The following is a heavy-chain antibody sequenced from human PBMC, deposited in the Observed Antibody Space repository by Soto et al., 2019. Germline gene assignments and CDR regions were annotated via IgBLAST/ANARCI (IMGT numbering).Heavy chain of an antibody. CDR1: GYTFTSYD. CDR2: MNPNSGNT. CDR3: VRGVYDFWSGFLQSYYSDY. V-gene: IGHV1-8*01. J-gene: IGHJ4*02. D-gene: IGHD3-3*01. Sequence: ASVKVSCKASGYTFTSYDINWVRQATGQGLEWMGWMNPNSGNTGHAQKFQGRVTMTRNTSISTAYMELSSLRSEDTAVYYCVRGVYDFWSGFLQSYYSDYWGQGALVTVSS.